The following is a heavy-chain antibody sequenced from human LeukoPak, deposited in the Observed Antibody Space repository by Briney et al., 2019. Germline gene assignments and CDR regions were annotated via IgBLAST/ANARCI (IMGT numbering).Heavy chain of an antibody. CDR2: INHSGST. CDR3: AKSDYDSSGSMVDY. D-gene: IGHD3-22*01. Sequence: SETLSLTCAVYGGSFSGYYWSWIRQPPGKGLEWIGEINHSGSTNYNPSLKSRVTISVDTSKNQFSLKLSSVTAADTAVYYCAKSDYDSSGSMVDYWGQGTLVTVSS. J-gene: IGHJ4*02. CDR1: GGSFSGYY. V-gene: IGHV4-34*01.